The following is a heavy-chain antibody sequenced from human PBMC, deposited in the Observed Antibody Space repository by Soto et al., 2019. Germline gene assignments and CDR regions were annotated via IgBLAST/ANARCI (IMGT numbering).Heavy chain of an antibody. CDR3: XXXXXXXXXXYYMDV. J-gene: IGHJ6*03. V-gene: IGHV4-31*03. CDR1: GGSISSGGYY. CDR2: IYYSGST. Sequence: QVQLQESGPGLVKPSQTLSLTCTVSGGSISSGGYYWSXXRQHPGKGLEWIGYIYYSGSTYYNPSLKSRVXIXXXXXXXXXXXXXXXXXXXXXXXXXXXXXXXXXXXYYMDVWGKGTTVTVSS.